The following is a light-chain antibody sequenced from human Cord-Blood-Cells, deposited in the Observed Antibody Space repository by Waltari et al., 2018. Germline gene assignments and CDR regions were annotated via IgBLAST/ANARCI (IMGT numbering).Light chain of an antibody. CDR3: QVWDSSSDHPV. CDR1: NIGSKS. J-gene: IGLJ2*01. V-gene: IGLV3-21*03. Sequence: SYVLTQPPSVSVAPGKTARITCGGNNIGSKSVHWYQQKPGQAPVLVVYDDSDRPSGIRGRFSGSNSGNTATLTISRVEAGDEADYYCQVWDSSSDHPVFGGGTKLTVL. CDR2: DDS.